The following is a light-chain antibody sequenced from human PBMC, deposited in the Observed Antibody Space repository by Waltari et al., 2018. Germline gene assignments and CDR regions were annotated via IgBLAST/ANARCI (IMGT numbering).Light chain of an antibody. CDR3: QSFDNSLRRSVI. J-gene: IGLJ2*01. CDR2: GNT. CDR1: SSNIGAGFD. Sequence: QSVLTQPPSVSGAPGQRVTISCTGSSSNIGAGFDVHWYLQLPGAAPKLLIYGNTNRPSGVPDRFSVSKSGTSASLAITGLQAEDEADYYCQSFDNSLRRSVIFGGGTKLTVL. V-gene: IGLV1-40*01.